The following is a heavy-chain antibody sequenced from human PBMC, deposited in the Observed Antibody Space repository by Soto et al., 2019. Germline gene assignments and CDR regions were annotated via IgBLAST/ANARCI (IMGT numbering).Heavy chain of an antibody. D-gene: IGHD3-10*01. CDR2: ISYDGSNK. V-gene: IGHV3-30*18. CDR1: GFTFSSYG. CDR3: AKSGSVLWFGELLTYGMDV. Sequence: GGSLRLSCAASGFTFSSYGMHWVRQAPGKGLAWVAVISYDGSNKYYADSVKGRFTISRDNSKNTLYLQMNSLRAEDTAVYYCAKSGSVLWFGELLTYGMDVWGQGTTVTVSS. J-gene: IGHJ6*02.